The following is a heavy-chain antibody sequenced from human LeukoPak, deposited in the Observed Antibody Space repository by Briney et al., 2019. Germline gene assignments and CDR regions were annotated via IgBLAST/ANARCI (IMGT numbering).Heavy chain of an antibody. Sequence: PSETLSLTCTVSGGSISSSSYYWGWIRQPPGKGLEWIGSIYYSGSTYYNPSLKSRVTISVDTSKNQFSLKLSSVAAADTAVYYCAKDRYSGSPYLFDYWGQGTLVTVSS. V-gene: IGHV4-39*07. CDR2: IYYSGST. CDR3: AKDRYSGSPYLFDY. J-gene: IGHJ4*02. CDR1: GGSISSSSYY. D-gene: IGHD1-26*01.